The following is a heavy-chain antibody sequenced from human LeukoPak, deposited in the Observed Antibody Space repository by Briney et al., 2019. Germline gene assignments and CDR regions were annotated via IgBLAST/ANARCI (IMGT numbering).Heavy chain of an antibody. CDR2: ITSSGNTM. CDR3: ARLRSKYWFDP. J-gene: IGHJ5*02. D-gene: IGHD4-11*01. V-gene: IGHV3-48*03. Sequence: GGSLRLSCAASGFTFSSYEMNWVRQAPGKGLEWVSFITSSGNTMYYADSVKGRFTISRDNAKNSLYLQMNRLRADDTAVYYCARLRSKYWFDPWGQGTLVTVSS. CDR1: GFTFSSYE.